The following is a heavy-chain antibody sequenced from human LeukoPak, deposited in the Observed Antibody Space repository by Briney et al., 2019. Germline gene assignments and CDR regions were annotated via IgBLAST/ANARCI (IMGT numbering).Heavy chain of an antibody. V-gene: IGHV3-23*01. CDR2: IIGSSGST. J-gene: IGHJ4*02. Sequence: GGSLRLSCVASGFSFNNYAMNWVRQAPGKGLEGVSLIIGSSGSTFYADSVKGRFTISRDKSKNTLYLQMNSLRAEDTAVYYCAKGAYDYIEIAYFDYGGQGSLVTVSS. D-gene: IGHD5-12*01. CDR1: GFSFNNYA. CDR3: AKGAYDYIEIAYFDY.